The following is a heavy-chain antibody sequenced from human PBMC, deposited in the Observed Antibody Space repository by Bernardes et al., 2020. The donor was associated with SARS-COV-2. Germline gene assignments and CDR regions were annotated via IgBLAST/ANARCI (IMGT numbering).Heavy chain of an antibody. CDR3: ARRRYGDFGVGV. Sequence: GASLKISCKGSDYTFTNYWIGWVRQMPGKGLGWMGIIYPGDSDTKYRPSFQGRVTISADKSVNTAYLQWSSLKASDTAIYYCARRRYGDFGVGVWGQGTTVTVSS. CDR2: IYPGDSDT. V-gene: IGHV5-51*01. J-gene: IGHJ6*02. CDR1: DYTFTNYW. D-gene: IGHD4-17*01.